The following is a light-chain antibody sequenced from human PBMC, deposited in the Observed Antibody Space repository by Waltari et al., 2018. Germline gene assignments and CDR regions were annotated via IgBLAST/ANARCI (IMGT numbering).Light chain of an antibody. CDR3: QQYGNWPRT. Sequence: MTPSPVPLSVSPVDRATLPCRASQRVGSTLACYQQRPGQAPRLLINGASTRSSGIPARFSGSGSGTDFTLTISSLQSEDFGVYYCQQYGNWPRTFGGGTKVEI. V-gene: IGKV3-15*01. CDR2: GAS. J-gene: IGKJ4*01. CDR1: QRVGST.